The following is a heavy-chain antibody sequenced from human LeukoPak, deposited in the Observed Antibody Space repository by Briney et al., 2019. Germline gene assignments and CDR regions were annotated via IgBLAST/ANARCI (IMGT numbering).Heavy chain of an antibody. D-gene: IGHD1-26*01. J-gene: IGHJ4*02. CDR1: GASISSSSYY. Sequence: KASETLSLTCTVSGASISSSSYYWGWIRQSPGKGLEWIGSLYSTGSTYYNPSLNNRVTLSVDTSENQFSLRLTSVTARDTAMYYCARGIMGEFDYWGQGTLVTVSS. V-gene: IGHV4-39*01. CDR2: LYSTGST. CDR3: ARGIMGEFDY.